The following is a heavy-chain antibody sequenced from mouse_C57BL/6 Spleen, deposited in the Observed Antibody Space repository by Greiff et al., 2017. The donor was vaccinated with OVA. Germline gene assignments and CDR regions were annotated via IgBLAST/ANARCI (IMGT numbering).Heavy chain of an antibody. CDR1: GYTFTSYW. CDR2: IDPSDSYT. CDR3: ARGGYYGGKGYWYFDV. D-gene: IGHD1-1*01. V-gene: IGHV1-69*01. Sequence: QVQLQQPGAELVMPGASVKLSCKASGYTFTSYWMHWVKQRPGQGLEWIGEIDPSDSYTNYNQKFKGKSTLTVDKSSSTAYMQLSSLTSEDSAVYYCARGGYYGGKGYWYFDVWGTGTTVTVSA. J-gene: IGHJ1*03.